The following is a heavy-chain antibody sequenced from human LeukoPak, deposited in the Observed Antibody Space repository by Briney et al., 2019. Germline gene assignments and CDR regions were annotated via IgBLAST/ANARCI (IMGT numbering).Heavy chain of an antibody. J-gene: IGHJ1*01. D-gene: IGHD3-22*01. V-gene: IGHV3-48*03. CDR3: ARSNYYDSSGHLTQYFQH. Sequence: GGSMRLSCAASGFTFSSYEMNWVRQAPGKGLEWVSYISSSGSTIYYADSVKGRFTISRDNAKNSLYLQMNSLRVEDTAVYYCARSNYYDSSGHLTQYFQHWGQGTLVTVSS. CDR2: ISSSGSTI. CDR1: GFTFSSYE.